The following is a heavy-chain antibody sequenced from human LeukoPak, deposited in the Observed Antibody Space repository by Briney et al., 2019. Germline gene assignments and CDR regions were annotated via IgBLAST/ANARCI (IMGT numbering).Heavy chain of an antibody. J-gene: IGHJ4*02. CDR3: ARDLDNDGYSYFDY. D-gene: IGHD2-21*01. Sequence: PGGSLRLSCAASGFTFSSSWMHWVRQAPGKELVRVSRIRGDGSSITYADSVKGRFTISRDNAKNTLYLQMNSLRAEDTAVYYCARDLDNDGYSYFDYWGQGSLVTISS. V-gene: IGHV3-74*01. CDR1: GFTFSSSW. CDR2: IRGDGSSI.